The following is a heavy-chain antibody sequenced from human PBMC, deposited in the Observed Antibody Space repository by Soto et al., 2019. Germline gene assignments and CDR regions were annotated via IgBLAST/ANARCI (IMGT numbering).Heavy chain of an antibody. D-gene: IGHD3-16*01. Sequence: EVQLVESGGGLVQPGRSLKLSCAASGFTFDDYAMHWVRQAPGKGLEWVSGVSWHSGSIGYADSVKGRFTISRDNAKSPLYLQMNILRAEDTALDSCAKDVGRRGLEDYYCMDFWARGTTFVVSS. CDR2: VSWHSGSI. J-gene: IGHJ6*02. CDR1: GFTFDDYA. V-gene: IGHV3-9*01. CDR3: AKDVGRRGLEDYYCMDF.